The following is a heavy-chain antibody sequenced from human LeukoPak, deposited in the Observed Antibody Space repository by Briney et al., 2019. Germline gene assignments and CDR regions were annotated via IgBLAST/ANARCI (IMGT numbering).Heavy chain of an antibody. J-gene: IGHJ4*02. D-gene: IGHD3-16*02. CDR1: GFTFNNYW. CDR3: AKVVPEGGYVWGSYRYTHTSYFDY. CDR2: ISGSGGST. Sequence: PGESLRLSCAASGFTFNNYWMHWVRQAPGKGLEWVSAISGSGGSTYYADSVKGRFTISRDNSKNTLYLQMNSLRAEDTAVYYCAKVVPEGGYVWGSYRYTHTSYFDYWGQGTLVTVSS. V-gene: IGHV3-23*01.